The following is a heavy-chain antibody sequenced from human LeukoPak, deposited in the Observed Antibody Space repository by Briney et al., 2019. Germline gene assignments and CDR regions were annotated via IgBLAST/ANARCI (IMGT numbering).Heavy chain of an antibody. J-gene: IGHJ6*02. CDR1: GGSFSGYY. Sequence: PSETLSLTCAVYGGSFSGYYWSWIRQPPGKGLEWIGEIKHSGSTNYNPSLKSRVTISVDTSKNQFSLKLSSVTAADTAAYYCARGPPGYYYYGMDVWGQGTTVTVSS. V-gene: IGHV4-34*01. CDR2: IKHSGST. CDR3: ARGPPGYYYYGMDV.